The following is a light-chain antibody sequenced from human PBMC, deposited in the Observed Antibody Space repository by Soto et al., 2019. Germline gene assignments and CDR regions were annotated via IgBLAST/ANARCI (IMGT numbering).Light chain of an antibody. CDR1: QSLSRR. J-gene: IGKJ2*01. V-gene: IGKV1-5*01. Sequence: DIQMTQSPSTLSAYVGDRVSITCRASQSLSRRLAWYQQKPGKAPKLLMYDASTLESGVPSRFSGSGSGKEFILTISSLQPDDFATYYCQHCDRYPYTFGQVTKWIS. CDR2: DAS. CDR3: QHCDRYPYT.